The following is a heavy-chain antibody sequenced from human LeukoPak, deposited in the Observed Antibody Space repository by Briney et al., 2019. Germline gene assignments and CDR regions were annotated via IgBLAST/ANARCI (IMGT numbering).Heavy chain of an antibody. D-gene: IGHD2-15*01. CDR2: LTGSGST. CDR1: GFAFSSFA. V-gene: IGHV3-23*01. J-gene: IGHJ6*03. CDR3: AKMKGWRLYDYCMDV. Sequence: GGSLRPSCVASGFAFSSFAMSWVRQAPGKGLEWVSGLTGSGSTYHADSVKGRFTISRDNSKNTLSLQMNSLRAEDTAVYYCAKMKGWRLYDYCMDVWGKGTTVTVSS.